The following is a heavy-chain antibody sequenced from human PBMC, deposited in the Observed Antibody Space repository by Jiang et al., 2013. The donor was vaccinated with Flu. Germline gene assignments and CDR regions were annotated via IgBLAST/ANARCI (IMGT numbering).Heavy chain of an antibody. J-gene: IGHJ4*02. CDR2: ISAYNGNT. CDR3: ARDMPGSIMEWLLLERRGIDN. D-gene: IGHD3-3*01. CDR1: GYTFTSYG. Sequence: GAEVKKPGASVKVSCKASGYTFTSYGISWVRQAPGQGLEWMGWISAYNGNTNYAQKLQGRVTMTTDTSTSTAYMELRSLRSDDTAVYYCARDMPGSIMEWLLLERRGIDNWGQGTLVTVSS. V-gene: IGHV1-18*01.